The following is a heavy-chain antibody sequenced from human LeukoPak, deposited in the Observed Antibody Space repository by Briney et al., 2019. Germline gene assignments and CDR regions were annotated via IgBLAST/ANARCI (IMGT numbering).Heavy chain of an antibody. CDR1: GYTFNDYY. D-gene: IGHD6-13*01. CDR2: INPISGGT. V-gene: IGHV1-2*02. J-gene: IGHJ6*03. CDR3: ATGRAAGTPDYMDV. Sequence: ASVTVSCKASGYTFNDYYMHWVRQAPGQGLEYMGWINPISGGTDYAQKFRGRVTMTRDTSISTAYMEVSRLRSDDTAMYYCATGRAAGTPDYMDVWGKGTTVT.